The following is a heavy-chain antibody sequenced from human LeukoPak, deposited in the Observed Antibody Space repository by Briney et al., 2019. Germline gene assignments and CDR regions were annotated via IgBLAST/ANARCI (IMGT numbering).Heavy chain of an antibody. D-gene: IGHD2-2*01. CDR1: GFTFSSYS. CDR2: ISSSSSTI. CDR3: ARGEDYCSSTSCSIYYYYGMDV. Sequence: GGSLRLSCAASGFTFSSYSMNCVRQAPGKGLEWVSYISSSSSTIYYADSVKGRFTISRDNAKNSLYLQMNSLRDEDTAVYYCARGEDYCSSTSCSIYYYYGMDVWGQGTTVTVSS. V-gene: IGHV3-48*02. J-gene: IGHJ6*02.